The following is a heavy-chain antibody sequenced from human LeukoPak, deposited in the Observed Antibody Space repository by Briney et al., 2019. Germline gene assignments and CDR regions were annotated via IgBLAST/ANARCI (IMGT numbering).Heavy chain of an antibody. CDR1: GFTVSSNY. J-gene: IGHJ4*02. CDR3: AGYYDSSGYYWYYFDY. CDR2: IYSGGST. D-gene: IGHD3-22*01. V-gene: IGHV3-53*01. Sequence: GGSLRLSCAASGFTVSSNYMSWVRQAPGKGLEWVSVIYSGGSTYYADSVKGRFTISGDNSKNTLYLQMNSLRAEDTAVYYCAGYYDSSGYYWYYFDYWGQGTLVTVSS.